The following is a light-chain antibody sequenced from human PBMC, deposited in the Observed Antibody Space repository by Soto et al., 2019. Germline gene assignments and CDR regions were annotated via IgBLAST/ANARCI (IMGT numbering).Light chain of an antibody. CDR3: QQRYNWPPLT. CDR1: QNVLSD. J-gene: IGKJ4*01. Sequence: EILLTQSPATLSVSPGETATLSCRASQNVLSDLAWYQQKPGQAPRLLVYGATTRATDAPAKFRGSGSGTEFRLTISSLQSEDVATYYCQQRYNWPPLTFGGGTKVEIK. CDR2: GAT. V-gene: IGKV3-15*01.